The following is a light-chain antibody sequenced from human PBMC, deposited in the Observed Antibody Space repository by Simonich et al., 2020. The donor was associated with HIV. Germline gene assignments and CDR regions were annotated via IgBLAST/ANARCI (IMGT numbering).Light chain of an antibody. CDR3: QQYGSSPYT. CDR1: QSVSSY. J-gene: IGKJ2*01. CDR2: DAS. V-gene: IGKV3-20*01. Sequence: EIVLTQSPATLSLSPGERATLSCRASQSVSSYLAWYQQKPGQAPRLLIYDASNRATGIPDRCSGSGSGTDFTLTISRLEPEDFAVYYCQQYGSSPYTFGQGTKLEIK.